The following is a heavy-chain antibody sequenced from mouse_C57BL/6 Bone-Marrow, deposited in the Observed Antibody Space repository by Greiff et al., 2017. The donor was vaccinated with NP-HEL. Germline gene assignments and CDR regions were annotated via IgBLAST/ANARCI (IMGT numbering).Heavy chain of an antibody. D-gene: IGHD4-1*02. CDR3: ARRSTGYAMDY. V-gene: IGHV3-1*01. CDR1: GYSITSGYD. CDR2: ISYSGST. J-gene: IGHJ4*01. Sequence: EVQLQQSGPGMVKPSQSLSLTCTVTGYSITSGYDWHWIRHFPGNKLEWMGYISYSGSTNYNPSLKSRISITHDTSKNHFFLKLNSVTTEDTATYYCARRSTGYAMDYWGQGTSVTVSS.